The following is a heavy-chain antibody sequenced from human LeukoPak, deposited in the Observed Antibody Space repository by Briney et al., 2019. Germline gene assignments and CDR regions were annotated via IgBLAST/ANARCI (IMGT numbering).Heavy chain of an antibody. Sequence: ASVKVSCKASGGTFSSYAISWVRQAPGQGLEWMGWINPNSGGTNYAQKFQGRVTMTRDTSISTAYMELSRLRSDDTAVYYCARSHGDYDLDYWGQGTLVTVSS. CDR3: ARSHGDYDLDY. CDR2: INPNSGGT. CDR1: GGTFSSYA. V-gene: IGHV1-2*02. D-gene: IGHD4-17*01. J-gene: IGHJ4*02.